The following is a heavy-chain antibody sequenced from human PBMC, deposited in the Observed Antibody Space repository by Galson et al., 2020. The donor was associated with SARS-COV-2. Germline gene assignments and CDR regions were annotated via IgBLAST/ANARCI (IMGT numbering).Heavy chain of an antibody. Sequence: ASVKVSCKVSGYILSELCMHWVRQAPGKGLEWMGGFDPEYGEPIYAQKFEGRVTMTEDTSTDTGYMDLNGLRSEDTAVYYCVTDLNFSRTHGWFDPWGQGILVTVSS. V-gene: IGHV1-24*01. CDR3: VTDLNFSRTHGWFDP. CDR2: FDPEYGEP. D-gene: IGHD1-7*01. CDR1: GYILSELC. J-gene: IGHJ5*02.